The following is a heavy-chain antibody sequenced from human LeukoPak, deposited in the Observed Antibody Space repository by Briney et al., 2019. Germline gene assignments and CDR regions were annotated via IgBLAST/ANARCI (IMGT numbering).Heavy chain of an antibody. V-gene: IGHV4-34*01. CDR2: INHSGST. CDR1: GGPFSGYY. Sequence: SETLSLTCAVYGGPFSGYYWSWIRQPPGKGLEWIGEINHSGSTNYNPSLKSRVTISVDTSKNQFSLKLSSVTAADTAVYYCARPVGPWGQGTLVTVSS. J-gene: IGHJ4*02. D-gene: IGHD4-23*01. CDR3: ARPVGP.